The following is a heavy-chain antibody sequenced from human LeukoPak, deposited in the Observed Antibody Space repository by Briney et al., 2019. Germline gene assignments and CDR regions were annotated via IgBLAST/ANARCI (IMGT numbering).Heavy chain of an antibody. D-gene: IGHD6-19*01. V-gene: IGHV1-8*03. CDR1: GYTFTSYD. J-gene: IGHJ3*02. CDR3: ARGTLVAGDAFDI. CDR2: MNPNSGNT. Sequence: ASVKVSCKASGYTFTSYDINWLRQATGQGLEWMGWMNPNSGNTGYAQKFQGRVTITRNTSISTAYMELSSLRSEDTAVYYCARGTLVAGDAFDIWGQGTMVTVSS.